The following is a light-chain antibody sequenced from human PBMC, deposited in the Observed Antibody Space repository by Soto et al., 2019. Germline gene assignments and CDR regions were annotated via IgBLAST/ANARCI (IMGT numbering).Light chain of an antibody. CDR2: DIN. Sequence: QAVVTQEPSLTESPGGTVTLTCGSSTGTVTSGHYPYWFQVKPGQAPRTLLYDINNKHSWTPARFSGSLLGGKAALTLSGAQPEDEADYYCMLSYSGPSIFGGGTQLTVL. CDR3: MLSYSGPSI. CDR1: TGTVTSGHY. V-gene: IGLV7-46*01. J-gene: IGLJ7*01.